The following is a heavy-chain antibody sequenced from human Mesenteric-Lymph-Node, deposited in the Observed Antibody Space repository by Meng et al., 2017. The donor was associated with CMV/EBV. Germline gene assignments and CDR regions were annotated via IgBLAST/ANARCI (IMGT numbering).Heavy chain of an antibody. CDR2: INPNSGVS. CDR3: ARDNVNPEGFDP. V-gene: IGHV1-2*06. J-gene: IGHJ5*02. D-gene: IGHD2/OR15-2a*01. Sequence: QVQRVQSRAEVGKPGAPGMASCKASGYTFTDFYIHWVRQAPGQGLEWMGRINPNSGVSNSAQNFQGRVTMTRDTSISTAYMELGRLTSDDTAVYYCARDNVNPEGFDPWGQGTLVTVSS. CDR1: GYTFTDFY.